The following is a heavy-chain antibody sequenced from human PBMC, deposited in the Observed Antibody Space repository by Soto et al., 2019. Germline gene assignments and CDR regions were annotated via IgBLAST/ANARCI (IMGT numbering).Heavy chain of an antibody. CDR1: GGTFSSYA. V-gene: IGHV1-69*01. CDR2: IIPIFGTA. CDR3: ARGLISSGYYYESSAFDY. J-gene: IGHJ4*02. Sequence: QVQLVQSGAEVKKPGSSVKVSCKASGGTFSSYAISWVRQAPGQGLEWMGGIIPIFGTANYAQKFQGRVTITADESTSTGYMELSSLRSEDTAVYYCARGLISSGYYYESSAFDYWGQGTLVTVSS. D-gene: IGHD3-22*01.